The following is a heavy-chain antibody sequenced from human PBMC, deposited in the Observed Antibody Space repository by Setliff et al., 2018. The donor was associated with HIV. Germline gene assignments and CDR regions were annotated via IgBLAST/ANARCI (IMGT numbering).Heavy chain of an antibody. CDR2: IYQSGST. Sequence: SETLSLTCTVSHYSISSEYYWGWFRQPPGKGLEYIGSIYQSGSTYYSPFFKSRVSMSIDTSKDQFSLRLNTLTASDTAVYYCARLDTIMLYTDCWGQGTLVTVSS. J-gene: IGHJ4*02. CDR1: HYSISSEYY. CDR3: ARLDTIMLYTDC. V-gene: IGHV4-38-2*02. D-gene: IGHD3-16*01.